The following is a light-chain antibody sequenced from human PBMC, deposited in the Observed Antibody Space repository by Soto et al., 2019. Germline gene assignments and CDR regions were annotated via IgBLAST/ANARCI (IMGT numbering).Light chain of an antibody. CDR3: QQRSNWPPII. J-gene: IGKJ5*01. CDR2: DAA. V-gene: IGKV3-11*01. CDR1: QSVSSY. Sequence: EIVLTQSPATLSLSPGERATLSCRASQSVSSYLAWYQQKPGHAHRLLIYDAANRATGIPARFSGSGSGTDFTLTISSLEPEDFAVYYCQQRSNWPPIIFGQGTRLELK.